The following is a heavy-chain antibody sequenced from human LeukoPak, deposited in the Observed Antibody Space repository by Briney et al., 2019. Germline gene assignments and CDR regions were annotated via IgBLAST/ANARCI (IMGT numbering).Heavy chain of an antibody. CDR3: ARIQAYGGNSEGYYFNY. CDR2: IDWDDDK. V-gene: IGHV2-70*01. J-gene: IGHJ4*02. D-gene: IGHD4-23*01. Sequence: SGPALLKPTQTLTVTCTFSGFSLSTSGMGVSWIRQPPGKALEWLALIDWDDDKFYSTSLKTRLTISKDTSKNQVVLTMTNMDPVDTATYYCARIQAYGGNSEGYYFNYWGQGTLVTVSS. CDR1: GFSLSTSGMG.